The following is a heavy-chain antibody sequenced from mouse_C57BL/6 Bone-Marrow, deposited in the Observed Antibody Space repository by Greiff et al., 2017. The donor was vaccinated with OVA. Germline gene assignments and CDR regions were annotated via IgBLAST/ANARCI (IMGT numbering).Heavy chain of an antibody. CDR2: ISSGSSTI. V-gene: IGHV5-17*01. CDR3: ASRYYGSLDY. J-gene: IGHJ2*01. Sequence: DVKLVESGGGLVKPGGSLKLSCAASGFTFSDYGMHWVRQAPEKGLEWVAYISSGSSTIYYADTVKGRFTISRDNAKNTLFLQMTSLRSEDTAMYYCASRYYGSLDYWGQGTTLTVSS. D-gene: IGHD1-1*01. CDR1: GFTFSDYG.